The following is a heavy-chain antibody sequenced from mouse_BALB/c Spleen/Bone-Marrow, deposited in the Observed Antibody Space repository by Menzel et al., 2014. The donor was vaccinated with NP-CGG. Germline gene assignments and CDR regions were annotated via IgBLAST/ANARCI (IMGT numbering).Heavy chain of an antibody. CDR3: ARWGITTGFAY. J-gene: IGHJ3*01. Sequence: EVKLQESGAELVKPGASVKLSCTASGFNIKDTYMHWAKQRPEQGLEWIGRIDPANGNTKYDPKFQGKATITADTSSNTAYLQLSSLTSEDTAVYYCARWGITTGFAYWGQGTLVTVSA. CDR2: IDPANGNT. D-gene: IGHD2-4*01. CDR1: GFNIKDTY. V-gene: IGHV14-3*02.